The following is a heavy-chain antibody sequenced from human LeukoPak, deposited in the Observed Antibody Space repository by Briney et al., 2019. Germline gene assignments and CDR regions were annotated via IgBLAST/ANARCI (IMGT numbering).Heavy chain of an antibody. CDR3: ARGDAYGYPSNWFDP. CDR1: GYSFATYW. CDR2: IYPGDSDT. V-gene: IGHV5-51*01. D-gene: IGHD3-16*01. Sequence: GESLKISCKGSGYSFATYWIGWVRQMPGKGLEWMGIIYPGDSDTRYNPSFQGQVTISADKSINTAYLQCNSLKASDTAMYYCARGDAYGYPSNWFDPWGQGTVVTISS. J-gene: IGHJ5*02.